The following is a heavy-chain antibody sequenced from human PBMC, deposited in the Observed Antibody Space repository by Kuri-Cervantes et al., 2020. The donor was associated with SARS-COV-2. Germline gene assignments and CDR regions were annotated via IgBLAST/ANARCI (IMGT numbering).Heavy chain of an antibody. J-gene: IGHJ4*02. Sequence: GSLRLSCAVYGGSFSGYYWSWIRQPPGKGLKWIGEINHSGSTNYNPSLKSRVTISVGTSKNQFSLKLSSVTAADTAVYYCARGTRYYDFWSGYLNWGQGTLVTVSS. D-gene: IGHD3-3*01. CDR2: INHSGST. CDR3: ARGTRYYDFWSGYLN. V-gene: IGHV4-34*01. CDR1: GGSFSGYY.